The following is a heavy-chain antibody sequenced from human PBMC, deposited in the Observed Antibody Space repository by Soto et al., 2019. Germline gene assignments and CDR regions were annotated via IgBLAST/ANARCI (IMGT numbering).Heavy chain of an antibody. Sequence: QVQLVQSGVEVEKPGASVKVSCKASGYTFTSYCVSWVRQAPGQGLGWMGWISAYNGNTNYAQKFQGRVTTTTDTSTSTAYMELMSLRSDDTAVYYCARDVPTVTTGGPDYWGQGTLVTVSS. CDR1: GYTFTSYC. V-gene: IGHV1-18*01. J-gene: IGHJ4*02. CDR2: ISAYNGNT. CDR3: ARDVPTVTTGGPDY. D-gene: IGHD4-17*01.